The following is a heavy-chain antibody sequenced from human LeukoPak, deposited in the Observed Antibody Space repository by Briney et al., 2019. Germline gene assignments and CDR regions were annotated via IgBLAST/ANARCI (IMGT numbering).Heavy chain of an antibody. CDR2: ITSDGSTS. J-gene: IGHJ4*02. CDR3: ASPKPDY. V-gene: IGHV3-74*01. Sequence: GGSLRLSCAASGFTFSSWYMYWVRQRPGEGLEWLCRITSDGSTSYYADSVRGRFTISRDNAKNTLYLQMNSLTDEDTAVYYCASPKPDYWGQGTLVTVSS. CDR1: GFTFSSWY.